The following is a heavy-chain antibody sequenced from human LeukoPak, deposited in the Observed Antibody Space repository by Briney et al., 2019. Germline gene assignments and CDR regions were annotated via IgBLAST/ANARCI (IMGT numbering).Heavy chain of an antibody. D-gene: IGHD3-9*01. J-gene: IGHJ6*02. V-gene: IGHV7-4-1*02. CDR3: ARTFDDYYGMDV. CDR1: GYSFTSHA. Sequence: ASVKVSCKASGYSFTSHALNWLRQAPGQGPEWMGWLNTNTGNPTYAQGFTGRFVFSLDTSVSTAYLQISSLKAEDAAVYYCARTFDDYYGMDVWGQGTTVTVSS. CDR2: LNTNTGNP.